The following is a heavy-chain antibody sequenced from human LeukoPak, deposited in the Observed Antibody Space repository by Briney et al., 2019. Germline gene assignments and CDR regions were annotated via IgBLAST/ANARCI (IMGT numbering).Heavy chain of an antibody. CDR1: GYTFTGYY. J-gene: IGHJ5*02. CDR3: ARDKGPECSGGSCYSGWFDP. CDR2: INPNSGGT. V-gene: IGHV1-2*02. D-gene: IGHD2-15*01. Sequence: GASVNVPCKASGYTFTGYYMHWVRQAPGQGLEWGGWINPNSGGTNYAQKFQGRVTMTRDTSITTVYLELSRLKSGDTAVFYCARDKGPECSGGSCYSGWFDPWGQGTLVTVSS.